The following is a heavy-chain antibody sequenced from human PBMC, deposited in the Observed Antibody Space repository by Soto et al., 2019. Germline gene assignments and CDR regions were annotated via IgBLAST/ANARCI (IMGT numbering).Heavy chain of an antibody. CDR3: ARDGGAAAGIYYGMDV. CDR1: GFYFSSDE. CDR2: ISSGGTTV. V-gene: IGHV3-48*03. J-gene: IGHJ6*02. D-gene: IGHD6-13*01. Sequence: PGGSLRLSCAASGFYFSSDEMNWVRQAPGKGLEWVSYISSGGTTVYYADSVKGRFTISRDNSKNSLYLQMNSLRAEDTAVYYCARDGGAAAGIYYGMDVWGQGTTVTVSS.